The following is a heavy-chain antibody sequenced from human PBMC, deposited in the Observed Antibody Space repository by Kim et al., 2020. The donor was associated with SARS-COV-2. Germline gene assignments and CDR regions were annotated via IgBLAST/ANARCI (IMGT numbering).Heavy chain of an antibody. Sequence: GGSLRLSCAASGFTFSSYSMNWVRQAPGKGLEWVSSISSSSSYIYYADSVKGRFTISRDNAKNSLYLQMNSLRAEDTAVYYCARDWGLYSGSPDGYWGQGTLVTVSS. CDR1: GFTFSSYS. CDR2: ISSSSSYI. CDR3: ARDWGLYSGSPDGY. V-gene: IGHV3-21*01. D-gene: IGHD1-26*01. J-gene: IGHJ4*02.